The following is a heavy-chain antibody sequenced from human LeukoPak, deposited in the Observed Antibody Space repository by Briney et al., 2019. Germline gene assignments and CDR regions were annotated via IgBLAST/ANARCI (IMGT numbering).Heavy chain of an antibody. D-gene: IGHD3-22*01. V-gene: IGHV3-15*01. Sequence: PGGSLRLSCAASGFTFSNAWMSWVRQAPGKGLEWVGRIKGKTDGGTTDYAAPVKGRFTISRDDSKNTLYLQMNSLKTEDTAVYYCTTLSYYYDSSVSHYWGQGTLVTVSS. J-gene: IGHJ4*02. CDR1: GFTFSNAW. CDR3: TTLSYYYDSSVSHY. CDR2: IKGKTDGGTT.